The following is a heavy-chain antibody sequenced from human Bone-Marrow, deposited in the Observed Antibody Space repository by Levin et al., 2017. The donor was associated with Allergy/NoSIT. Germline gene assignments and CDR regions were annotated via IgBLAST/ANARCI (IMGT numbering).Heavy chain of an antibody. CDR3: ARETSTGWYYFDY. Sequence: PGGSLRLSCEVSGFTLSSHWMHWVRHAPGKGLVWVSRISSDGTNIESADFVKGRFTISRDVAKNTLFLQINSLSAEDTAIYYCARETSTGWYYFDYWGRGTLVTVSS. D-gene: IGHD6-19*01. J-gene: IGHJ4*02. V-gene: IGHV3-74*03. CDR2: ISSDGTNI. CDR1: GFTLSSHW.